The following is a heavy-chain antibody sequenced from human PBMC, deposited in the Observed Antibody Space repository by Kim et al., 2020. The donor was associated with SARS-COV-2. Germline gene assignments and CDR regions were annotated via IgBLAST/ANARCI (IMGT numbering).Heavy chain of an antibody. D-gene: IGHD2-15*01. CDR3: ARLRLDCSGGSCYFPVDY. J-gene: IGHJ4*02. V-gene: IGHV4-39*01. CDR2: IYYSGST. Sequence: SETLSLTCTVSGGSISSSSYYWGWIRQPPGKGLEWIGSIYYSGSTYYNPSLKSRVTISVDTSKNQFSLKLSSVTAADTAVYYCARLRLDCSGGSCYFPVDYWGQGTLVTVSS. CDR1: GGSISSSSYY.